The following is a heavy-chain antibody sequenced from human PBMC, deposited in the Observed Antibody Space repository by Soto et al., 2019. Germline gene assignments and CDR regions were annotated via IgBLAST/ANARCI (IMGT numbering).Heavy chain of an antibody. J-gene: IGHJ6*02. D-gene: IGHD2-2*01. CDR1: GFTFSDYY. CDR3: ASYYCSSTSCYDDYYYGMDV. Sequence: PGGSLRLSCAASGFTFSDYYRSWIRQAPGKGLEWVSYISSSSSYTNYADSVKGRFTISRDNAKNSLYLQMNSLRAEDTAVYYCASYYCSSTSCYDDYYYGMDVWGQGTTVTVSS. CDR2: ISSSSSYT. V-gene: IGHV3-11*06.